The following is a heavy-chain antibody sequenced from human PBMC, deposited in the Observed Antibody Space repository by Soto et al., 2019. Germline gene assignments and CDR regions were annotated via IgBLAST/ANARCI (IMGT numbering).Heavy chain of an antibody. D-gene: IGHD2-15*01. CDR2: ISQDGNAQ. CDR1: GFSISPYW. CDR3: VRDRSRPAALDY. V-gene: IGHV3-7*01. J-gene: IGHJ4*02. Sequence: EVQLVESGGGLVQPGGSMGLSCVASGFSISPYWMSWVRQAPGKGLEWVATISQDGNAQFSVDSVKGRFTLSRDNADNSVQLKMNNLRVEDKAVYYCVRDRSRPAALDYWGQGVLVTVFS.